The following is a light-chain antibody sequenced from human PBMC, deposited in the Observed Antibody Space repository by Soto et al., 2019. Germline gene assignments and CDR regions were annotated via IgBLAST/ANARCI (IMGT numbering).Light chain of an antibody. V-gene: IGLV2-14*01. CDR2: EVS. CDR3: SSYTSTGTQV. Sequence: QSVLTQPASVSGSPGQSITISCTGTSSDVGAYKYVSWYQQHPGKAPKLMIYEVSNRPSGVSNRFSGSKSGNTASVTISGLQAEDEADYYCSSYTSTGTQVFGTGTKLTVL. J-gene: IGLJ1*01. CDR1: SSDVGAYKY.